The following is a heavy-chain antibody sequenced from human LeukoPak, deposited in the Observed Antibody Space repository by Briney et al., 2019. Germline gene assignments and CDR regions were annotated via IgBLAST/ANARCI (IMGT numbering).Heavy chain of an antibody. Sequence: PGGSLRLSCAASGFTFSSHGMSWVRQAPGKGLEWVSAISGSGGSTYYADSVKGRLTISRDNAKNSLYLQMNSLRAEDTAVYYCARALGYCSAGSCYVLAFDIWGQGTMVTVSS. CDR2: ISGSGGST. CDR1: GFTFSSHG. J-gene: IGHJ3*02. CDR3: ARALGYCSAGSCYVLAFDI. D-gene: IGHD2-15*01. V-gene: IGHV3-23*01.